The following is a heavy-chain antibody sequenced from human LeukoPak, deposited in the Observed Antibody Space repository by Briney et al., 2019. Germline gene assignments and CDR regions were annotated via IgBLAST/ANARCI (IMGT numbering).Heavy chain of an antibody. Sequence: SETLSLTCTVSGVSISSSNSYWGWIRQPPGKGLEWIGSIDYSGSTYYNPSLKSRVTISVDTSKNHFSLRLSSVTAADTALYYCARHQVVITLDAFDIWGQGTMVTVSS. CDR3: ARHQVVITLDAFDI. CDR2: IDYSGST. V-gene: IGHV4-39*01. J-gene: IGHJ3*02. D-gene: IGHD3-22*01. CDR1: GVSISSSNSY.